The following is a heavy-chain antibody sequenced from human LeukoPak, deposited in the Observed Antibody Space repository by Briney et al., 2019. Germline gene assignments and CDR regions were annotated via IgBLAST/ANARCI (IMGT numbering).Heavy chain of an antibody. J-gene: IGHJ6*03. Sequence: GGSLRLSCAASGFTFSDYCMSWIRQAPGKGLEWVSYISSSGSTIYYADSVKGRFTISRDNAKNSLYLQMNSLRAEDTAVYYCARTPELSSGYYYYYYYYYMDVWGKGTTVTISS. CDR2: ISSSGSTI. CDR3: ARTPELSSGYYYYYYYYYMDV. V-gene: IGHV3-11*01. CDR1: GFTFSDYC. D-gene: IGHD3-22*01.